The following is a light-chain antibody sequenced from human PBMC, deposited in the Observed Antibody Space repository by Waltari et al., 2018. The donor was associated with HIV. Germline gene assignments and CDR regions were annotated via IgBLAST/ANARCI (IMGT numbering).Light chain of an antibody. Sequence: SYVLTQPPSVSVAPGKTARITCGGNNIGSKSVHWYQQKPGQAPVLVIYYDSDRPSGIPERFSGGNSGNSATLTISRVEAGDEADYYCQVWDSSSDHLVFGGGTKLTVL. CDR1: NIGSKS. V-gene: IGLV3-21*04. J-gene: IGLJ2*01. CDR2: YDS. CDR3: QVWDSSSDHLV.